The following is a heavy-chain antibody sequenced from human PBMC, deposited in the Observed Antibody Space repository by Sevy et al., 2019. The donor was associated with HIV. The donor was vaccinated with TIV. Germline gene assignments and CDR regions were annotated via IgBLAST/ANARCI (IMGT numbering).Heavy chain of an antibody. Sequence: ASVKVSCKASGGTFSSYAISWVRQAPGQGLEWMGGIIPIFGTANYAQKFQGRVTITADKSTGTAYMELSSLRSEETAVYYCARVSSSGYYPYQGDAFDIWGQGTMVTVSS. V-gene: IGHV1-69*06. CDR1: GGTFSSYA. D-gene: IGHD3-22*01. CDR3: ARVSSSGYYPYQGDAFDI. CDR2: IIPIFGTA. J-gene: IGHJ3*02.